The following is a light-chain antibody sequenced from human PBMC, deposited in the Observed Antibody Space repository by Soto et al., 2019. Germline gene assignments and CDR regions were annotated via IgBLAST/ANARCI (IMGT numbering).Light chain of an antibody. J-gene: IGLJ1*01. CDR2: DVS. V-gene: IGLV2-11*01. Sequence: QSALTQPRSVSGSPGQSVTISYTGTSSDVGGYNYVSWYQQHPSKAPKLMIYDVSKRPSGVPDRFSGSKSGNTASLTISGLQAEDEADYYCCSYAGSYTFDVFGTGTKVTVL. CDR3: CSYAGSYTFDV. CDR1: SSDVGGYNY.